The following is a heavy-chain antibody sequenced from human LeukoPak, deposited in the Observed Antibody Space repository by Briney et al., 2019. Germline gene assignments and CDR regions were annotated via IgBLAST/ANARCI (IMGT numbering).Heavy chain of an antibody. CDR2: ISYDGSNK. J-gene: IGHJ4*02. D-gene: IGHD2-15*01. V-gene: IGHV3-30-3*01. Sequence: PGRSLRLSCAASGFTFSSYAMHWVRQAPGKGLEWVAVISYDGSNKYYADSVKGRFTISRDNPKNTLYLQMNSLRAEDTAVYYCARELPFDYWGQGTLVTVSS. CDR1: GFTFSSYA. CDR3: ARELPFDY.